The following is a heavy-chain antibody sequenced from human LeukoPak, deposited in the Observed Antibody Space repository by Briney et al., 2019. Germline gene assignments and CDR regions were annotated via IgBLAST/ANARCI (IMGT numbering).Heavy chain of an antibody. CDR1: GGSISSSNW. CDR2: SYDSGST. V-gene: IGHV4-4*02. Sequence: PSGTLSLTCAVSGGSISSSNWWRGGRPARGKGGEGIGESYDSGSTNYNPSLKRRVTISGEKSKHPFSLKLSSVTAADTALYYCARPVSGIQYGDFLDYWGQGPLVPVSS. CDR3: ARPVSGIQYGDFLDY. J-gene: IGHJ4*02. D-gene: IGHD4-17*01.